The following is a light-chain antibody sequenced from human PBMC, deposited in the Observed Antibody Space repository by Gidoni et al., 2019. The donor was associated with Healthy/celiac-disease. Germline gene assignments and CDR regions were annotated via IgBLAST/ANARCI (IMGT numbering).Light chain of an antibody. J-gene: IGLJ1*01. CDR2: EVS. CDR1: SSDVGGYNY. Sequence: QSALTQPASVSGSPGQSITISCTGTSSDVGGYNYVSWYQPHPGKAPKLMIYEVSNRPSGVSNRFSGSKSGNTASLTISGLQAEDEADYYCSSYTSSSTSLYVFGTGTKVTVL. CDR3: SSYTSSSTSLYV. V-gene: IGLV2-14*01.